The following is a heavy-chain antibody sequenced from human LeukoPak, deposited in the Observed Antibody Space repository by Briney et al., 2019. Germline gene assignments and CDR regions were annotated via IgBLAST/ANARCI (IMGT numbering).Heavy chain of an antibody. Sequence: SETLSLTCTVSGGSISSGGYYWSWIRQHPGKGLEWIGYIYYSGSTYYNPSLKSRVTISVDTSKNQFSLKLSSVTAADTAVYYCARDPTAGQHYYHGMDVWGQGTTVTVSS. CDR3: ARDPTAGQHYYHGMDV. CDR1: GGSISSGGYY. J-gene: IGHJ6*02. V-gene: IGHV4-31*03. CDR2: IYYSGST.